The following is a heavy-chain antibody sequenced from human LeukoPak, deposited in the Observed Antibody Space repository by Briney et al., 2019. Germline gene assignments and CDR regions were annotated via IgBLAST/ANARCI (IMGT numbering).Heavy chain of an antibody. V-gene: IGHV4-59*08. Sequence: SGTLSLTCTVSGGSISSYFWSWIRQPPGKGLEWIGYNSGNTNYNPSLKSRVTISVDTSKNQFSLKLSSVTAADTAVYYCARGRGYGGNYLRAFDIWGQGTMVTVSS. D-gene: IGHD1-26*01. CDR1: GGSISSYF. J-gene: IGHJ3*02. CDR2: NSGNT. CDR3: ARGRGYGGNYLRAFDI.